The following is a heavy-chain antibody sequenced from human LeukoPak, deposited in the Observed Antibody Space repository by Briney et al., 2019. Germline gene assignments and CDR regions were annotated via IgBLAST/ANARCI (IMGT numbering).Heavy chain of an antibody. J-gene: IGHJ4*02. CDR2: IKPDGSEK. CDR3: VSLGNYGSGSFAFNY. V-gene: IGHV3-7*05. CDR1: GFTFSNYW. D-gene: IGHD3-10*01. Sequence: PGESLRLPCAASGFTFSNYWMSWVRQAPGRGLEWVANIKPDGSEKYYVDSVKGRFSFSRDNAKNSLYLQMNSLRAEDTAVYFCVSLGNYGSGSFAFNYWGQGALVTVSS.